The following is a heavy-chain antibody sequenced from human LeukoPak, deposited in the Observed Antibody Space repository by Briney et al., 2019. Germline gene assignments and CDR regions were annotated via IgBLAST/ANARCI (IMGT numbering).Heavy chain of an antibody. CDR1: GGSISSSYYY. CDR3: SRRLGIAVFDY. D-gene: IGHD6-19*01. J-gene: IGHJ4*02. Sequence: PSETLSLICTVSGGSISSSYYYWGWIHQPPGKGLELIGSIYCSGSTYYNPPLKGRVTMSIDASKNQFSLKMRCLTAEDTAVYHYSRRLGIAVFDYWGQGTLVTVSS. V-gene: IGHV4-39*01. CDR2: IYCSGST.